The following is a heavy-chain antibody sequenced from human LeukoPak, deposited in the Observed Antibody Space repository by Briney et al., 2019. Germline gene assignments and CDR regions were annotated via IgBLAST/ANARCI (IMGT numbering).Heavy chain of an antibody. CDR1: GGSISSSSYY. CDR3: ASGGDYGDYATFDY. V-gene: IGHV4-39*07. CDR2: IYYSGST. J-gene: IGHJ4*02. Sequence: TSETLSLTCTVSGGSISSSSYYWGWIRQPPGKGLEWIGSIYYSGSTYYNPSLKSRVTISVDTSKNQFSLKLSSVTAADTAVYYCASGGDYGDYATFDYWGQGTLVTVSS. D-gene: IGHD4-17*01.